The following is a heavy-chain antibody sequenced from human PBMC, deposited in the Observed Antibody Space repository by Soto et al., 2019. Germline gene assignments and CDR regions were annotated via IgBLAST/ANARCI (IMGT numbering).Heavy chain of an antibody. D-gene: IGHD5-12*01. CDR1: GFTFDGYT. V-gene: IGHV3-43*01. Sequence: PGGSLRLSCAASGFTFDGYTMHWVRQALGKGLEWVSLISWDGRNTDYVDSVKGRFTISRDNSKNSLYLQMNSLRTEDTALYYCAKEMATMYLDYWGQGTQVTVSS. CDR2: ISWDGRNT. J-gene: IGHJ4*02. CDR3: AKEMATMYLDY.